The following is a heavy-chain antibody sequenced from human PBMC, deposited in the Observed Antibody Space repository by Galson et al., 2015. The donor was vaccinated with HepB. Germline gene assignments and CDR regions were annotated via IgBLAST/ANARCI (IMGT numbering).Heavy chain of an antibody. V-gene: IGHV3-48*04. D-gene: IGHD1-26*01. CDR3: ARGSGSSFDY. CDR1: GFTFSSYS. Sequence: RLSCAASGFTFSSYSMNWVRQAPGKGLEWVSYISTSGSTVYYADSVKGRFTISRDNAKNSLYLQMNSLRAEDTAVYYCARGSGSSFDYWGQGTLVTVSS. CDR2: ISTSGSTV. J-gene: IGHJ4*02.